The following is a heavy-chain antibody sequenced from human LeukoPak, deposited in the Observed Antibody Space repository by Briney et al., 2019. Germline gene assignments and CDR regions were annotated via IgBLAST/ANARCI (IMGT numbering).Heavy chain of an antibody. CDR3: ARVMTTVTTGYYYGMDV. D-gene: IGHD4-17*01. CDR1: GFTFSSYS. CDR2: ISSSSSYI. Sequence: GGSPRLSCAASGFTFSSYSMNWVRQAPGKGLEWVSSISSSSSYIYYADSVKGRFTISRDNAKNSLYLQMNSLRAEDTAVYYCARVMTTVTTGYYYGMDVWGQGTTVTVSS. J-gene: IGHJ6*02. V-gene: IGHV3-21*01.